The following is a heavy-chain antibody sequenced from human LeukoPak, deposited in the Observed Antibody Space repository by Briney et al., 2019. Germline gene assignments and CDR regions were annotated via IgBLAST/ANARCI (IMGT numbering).Heavy chain of an antibody. Sequence: ASVKVSCKASGYTFTGHYMHWVRQAPGQGLEWMGWINPNSGGTNYAQKFQGRVTMTRDTSISTAYMELSRLRSDDTAVYYCARGVLEWLFSYFDYWGQGTLVTVSS. CDR2: INPNSGGT. CDR1: GYTFTGHY. D-gene: IGHD3-3*01. V-gene: IGHV1-2*02. CDR3: ARGVLEWLFSYFDY. J-gene: IGHJ4*02.